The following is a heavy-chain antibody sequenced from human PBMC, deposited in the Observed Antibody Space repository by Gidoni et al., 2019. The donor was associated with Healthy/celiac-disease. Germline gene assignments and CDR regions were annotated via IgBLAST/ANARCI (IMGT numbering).Heavy chain of an antibody. CDR1: GCTFSSYG. V-gene: IGHV3-33*01. CDR3: ARDQSYGRVRGATTNWFDP. Sequence: QVQLVESGGGVVQPGRSLRLPCAASGCTFSSYGMHWVRQAPGKGLEWVAVIWYDGSNKYYADSVKGRFTISRDNSKNTLYLQMNSLRAEDTAVYYCARDQSYGRVRGATTNWFDPWGQGTLVTVSS. J-gene: IGHJ5*02. CDR2: IWYDGSNK. D-gene: IGHD3-10*01.